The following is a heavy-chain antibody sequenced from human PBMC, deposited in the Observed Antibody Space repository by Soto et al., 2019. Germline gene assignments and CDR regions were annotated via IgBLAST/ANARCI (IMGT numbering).Heavy chain of an antibody. J-gene: IGHJ4*02. D-gene: IGHD3-22*01. CDR1: GGSISSSSYY. V-gene: IGHV4-39*01. Sequence: QLQLQESGPGLVKPSETLSLTCTVSGGSISSSSYYWGWIRQPPGKGLEWIGSSYNSGSTDYNPALKSRVTISVDTSKNQLSLKLISVTAADTAVYYRSRQSLLLVDGWGQGTLVTVAS. CDR3: SRQSLLLVDG. CDR2: SYNSGST.